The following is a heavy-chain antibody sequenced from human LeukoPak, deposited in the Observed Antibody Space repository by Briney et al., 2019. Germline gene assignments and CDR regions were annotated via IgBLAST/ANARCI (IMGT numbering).Heavy chain of an antibody. V-gene: IGHV7-4-1*02. CDR1: GYTFTSYA. D-gene: IGHD2-15*01. CDR2: INTNTGNP. J-gene: IGHJ4*02. CDR3: ARVVRRGSYSRYYFDY. Sequence: ASVKVSCKASGYTFTSYAMNWVRQAPGQGLEWMGWINTNTGNPTYAQGFTGRFVFSLDTSVSTAYLQISSLKAEDTAVYYCARVVRRGSYSRYYFDYWGQGTLVTVSS.